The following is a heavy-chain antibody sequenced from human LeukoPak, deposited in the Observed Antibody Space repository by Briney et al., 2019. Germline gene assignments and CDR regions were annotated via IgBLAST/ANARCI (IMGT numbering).Heavy chain of an antibody. Sequence: GGSLRLSCAASGFTFSSYAMSWVRQAPGKGREGVSAISGSGGSTYYADSVKGRFTISRDNSKNTLYLQMNSLRAEDTAVYYCAKDQEQQLRVFQHWGQGTLVTVSS. D-gene: IGHD6-13*01. V-gene: IGHV3-23*01. CDR1: GFTFSSYA. CDR2: ISGSGGST. CDR3: AKDQEQQLRVFQH. J-gene: IGHJ1*01.